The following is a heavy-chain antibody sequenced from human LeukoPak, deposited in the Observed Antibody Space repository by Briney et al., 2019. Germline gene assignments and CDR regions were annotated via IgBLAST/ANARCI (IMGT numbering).Heavy chain of an antibody. CDR3: ARVVAATCWFEY. V-gene: IGHV1-2*02. CDR1: GYSFTGYY. CDR2: INPNSGGT. Sequence: ASVKVSCKASGYSFTGYYMHWVRQAPGQGLEWMGWINPNSGGTKYAQKFQGRVTMTRDTSITTAYMELSRLRSDDTAVYYCARVVAATCWFEYWGQGTLVTVSS. J-gene: IGHJ4*02. D-gene: IGHD2-15*01.